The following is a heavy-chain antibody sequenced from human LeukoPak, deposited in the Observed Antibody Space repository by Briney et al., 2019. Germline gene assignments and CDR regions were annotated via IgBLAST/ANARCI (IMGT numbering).Heavy chain of an antibody. CDR3: ARVGYSSSWYAGNWDY. D-gene: IGHD6-13*01. CDR2: IYPGDSDT. V-gene: IGHV5-51*01. Sequence: GESLKISCKGSGYSFTSYWIGWVRQMPGKGLEWMGIIYPGDSDTRYSPSFQGQVTMSVDKSISTAYLQWSSLKASDTAMYYCARVGYSSSWYAGNWDYWGQGTLVTVSS. J-gene: IGHJ4*02. CDR1: GYSFTSYW.